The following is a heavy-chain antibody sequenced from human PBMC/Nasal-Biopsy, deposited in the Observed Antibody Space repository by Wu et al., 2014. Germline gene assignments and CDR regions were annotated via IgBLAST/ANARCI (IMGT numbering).Heavy chain of an antibody. CDR3: ARQLLWSTGEIGDFDY. V-gene: IGHV4-39*01. D-gene: IGHD3-10*01. Sequence: GWVRQKPGKGLEWMGIIYYSGTTYYNPSLKSRLTISVDTSKNQFSLKLTSVTAADTAVFYCARQLLWSTGEIGDFDYWGQGTLVTVSS. J-gene: IGHJ4*02. CDR2: IYYSGTT.